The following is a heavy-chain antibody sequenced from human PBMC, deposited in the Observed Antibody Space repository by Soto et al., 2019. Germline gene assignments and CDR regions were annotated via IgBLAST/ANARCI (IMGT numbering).Heavy chain of an antibody. CDR3: VGRDGYDWWGLFDY. CDR1: GGTFNNYV. J-gene: IGHJ4*02. Sequence: GASVKVSCKASGGTFNNYVVNWVRQAPGQGLEWMGGILPIFATANYAQKFQGRVTITADNAKNTLYLEMNSLRAEDTAVYYCVGRDGYDWWGLFDYWGQGLLVTVSS. D-gene: IGHD5-12*01. V-gene: IGHV1-69*06. CDR2: ILPIFATA.